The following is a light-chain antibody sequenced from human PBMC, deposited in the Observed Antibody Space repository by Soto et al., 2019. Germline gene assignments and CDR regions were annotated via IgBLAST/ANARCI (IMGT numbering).Light chain of an antibody. Sequence: QSALTQPASVSGSPGQSITISCSGTSSDVGSYNLVSWYQQHPGKAPKLMIYEVSKRPSGVSNRFSGSKSGNTASLTISGLQAEDETDYYCCSSAGSRAVVFGGGTKLTVL. CDR1: SSDVGSYNL. V-gene: IGLV2-23*02. CDR2: EVS. CDR3: CSSAGSRAVV. J-gene: IGLJ2*01.